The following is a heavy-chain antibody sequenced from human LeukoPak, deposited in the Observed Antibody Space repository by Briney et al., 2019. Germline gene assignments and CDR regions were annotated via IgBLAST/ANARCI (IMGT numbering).Heavy chain of an antibody. CDR3: VKDLFVNYGSGSWGAFDV. CDR2: VSWNSGST. Sequence: GGSLRLSCAASGFIFHDYAMHWVRQVPGKGLEWVSGVSWNSGSTTYADSVQGRFTISRDNAKNSLYLQMNSLRAEDTALYYCVKDLFVNYGSGSWGAFDVWGQGTMVTVSS. J-gene: IGHJ3*01. D-gene: IGHD3-10*01. CDR1: GFIFHDYA. V-gene: IGHV3-9*01.